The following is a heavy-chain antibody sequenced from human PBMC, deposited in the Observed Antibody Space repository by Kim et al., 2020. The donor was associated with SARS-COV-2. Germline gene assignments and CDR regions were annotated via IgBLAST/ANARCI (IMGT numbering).Heavy chain of an antibody. V-gene: IGHV3-33*01. CDR1: GFTFSSYG. J-gene: IGHJ4*02. CDR3: ARDMLGSGEGFDY. CDR2: IWYDGSNK. Sequence: GGSLRLSCAASGFTFSSYGMHWVRQAPGKGLEWVAVIWYDGSNKYYADSVKGRFTISRDNSKNTLYLQMNSLRAEDTAVYYCARDMLGSGEGFDYWGQGTLVTVSS. D-gene: IGHD3-10*01.